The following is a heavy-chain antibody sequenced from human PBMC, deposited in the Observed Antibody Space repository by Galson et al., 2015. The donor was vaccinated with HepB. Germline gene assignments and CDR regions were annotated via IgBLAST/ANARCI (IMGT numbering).Heavy chain of an antibody. Sequence: SLRLSCAASGFTFGDYAMSWFRQAPGKGLEWVGFIRSKAYGGTTEYAASVKGRFTISRDDSKSVAYLQMNSLKTEDTAVFYCTREPGPAGTFGYYHDMDVWGQGTTVTVSS. V-gene: IGHV3-49*03. CDR2: IRSKAYGGTT. CDR1: GFTFGDYA. J-gene: IGHJ6*02. D-gene: IGHD6-19*01. CDR3: TREPGPAGTFGYYHDMDV.